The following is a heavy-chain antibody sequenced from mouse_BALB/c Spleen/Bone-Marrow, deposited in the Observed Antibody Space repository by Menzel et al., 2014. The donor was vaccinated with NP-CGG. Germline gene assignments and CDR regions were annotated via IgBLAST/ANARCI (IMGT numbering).Heavy chain of an antibody. D-gene: IGHD5-1*01. CDR2: INPSNGGT. Sequence: VQLVESGAELVKPGASVKLSCKASGYTFTSYYMYWVKQRPGQGLERIGEINPSNGGTNFNEKFKSRATLTVDKSSSTAYMQLSSLTSEDSAVYYCTRLPHWGQGTSVTVSS. CDR3: TRLPH. J-gene: IGHJ4*01. CDR1: GYTFTSYY. V-gene: IGHV1S81*02.